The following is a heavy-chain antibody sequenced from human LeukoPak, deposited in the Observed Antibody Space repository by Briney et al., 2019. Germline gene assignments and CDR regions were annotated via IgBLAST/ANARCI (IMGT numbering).Heavy chain of an antibody. Sequence: PGGSLRLSCAASGFTFSSYWMSWVRQAPGKGLEWVANIKQDGSVKNYVDSVKCRFTISRDNAKNSLYLQMNSLRAEDTAVYYCAREYYGVDYWGQGTLVTVSS. CDR1: GFTFSSYW. D-gene: IGHD4-17*01. CDR2: IKQDGSVK. CDR3: AREYYGVDY. V-gene: IGHV3-7*01. J-gene: IGHJ4*02.